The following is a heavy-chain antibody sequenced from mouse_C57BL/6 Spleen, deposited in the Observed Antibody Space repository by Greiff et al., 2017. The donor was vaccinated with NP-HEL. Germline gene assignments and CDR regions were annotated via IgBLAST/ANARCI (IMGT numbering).Heavy chain of an antibody. V-gene: IGHV7-3*01. CDR2: IRNKANGYTT. D-gene: IGHD2-3*01. CDR3: GRYDGYYEESAMDY. J-gene: IGHJ4*01. Sequence: EVNLVESGGGLVQPGGSLSLSCAASGFTFTDYYMSWVRQPPGKALEWLGFIRNKANGYTTEYSASVKGRFTISRDNSQSILYLQMNALRAEDSATYYCGRYDGYYEESAMDYWGQGTSVTVSS. CDR1: GFTFTDYY.